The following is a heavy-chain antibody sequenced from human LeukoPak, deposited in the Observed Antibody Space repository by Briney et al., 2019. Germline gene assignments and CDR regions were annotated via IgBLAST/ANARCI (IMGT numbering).Heavy chain of an antibody. CDR3: ASLAGDYYDSSGYYFIDY. CDR2: IWYDGSNK. J-gene: IGHJ4*02. Sequence: GRSLRLSCAASGFTFSSYGMHWVRQAPGKGLEWVAVIWYDGSNKYYADSVKGRFTISRDNSKNTLYLQMNSLRAEDTAVYYCASLAGDYYDSSGYYFIDYWGQGTLVTVSS. CDR1: GFTFSSYG. D-gene: IGHD3-22*01. V-gene: IGHV3-33*01.